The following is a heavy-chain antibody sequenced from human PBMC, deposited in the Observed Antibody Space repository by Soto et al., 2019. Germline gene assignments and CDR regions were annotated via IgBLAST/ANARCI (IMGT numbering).Heavy chain of an antibody. Sequence: EVQLVETGGGLIQPGGSLRLSCAASGFTVSSNYMSWVRQAPGKGLEWVSVIYSGGSTYYADSVKGRFTISRDNSNNTLYLQMNSLRAEDTAVYYCARGETTVTYFDYWGQGTLVTVSS. J-gene: IGHJ4*02. V-gene: IGHV3-53*02. CDR2: IYSGGST. D-gene: IGHD4-17*01. CDR1: GFTVSSNY. CDR3: ARGETTVTYFDY.